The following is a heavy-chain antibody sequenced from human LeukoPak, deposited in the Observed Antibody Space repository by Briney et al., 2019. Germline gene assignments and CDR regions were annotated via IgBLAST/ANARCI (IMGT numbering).Heavy chain of an antibody. V-gene: IGHV3-13*01. CDR2: FHTAGDT. CDR1: GFTFSNYD. Sequence: GGSLRLSCAASGFTFSNYDMHWVRQATGKGREWVSAFHTAGDTHYSGSVKGRFATSRENAKNSFYLQMNNLRAGDTAVYYCARGSCSSSSCYERLNGLDAWGQGTPVTVSS. J-gene: IGHJ6*02. D-gene: IGHD2-2*01. CDR3: ARGSCSSSSCYERLNGLDA.